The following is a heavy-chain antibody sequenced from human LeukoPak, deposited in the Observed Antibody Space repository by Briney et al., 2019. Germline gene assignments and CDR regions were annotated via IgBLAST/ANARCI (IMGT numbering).Heavy chain of an antibody. V-gene: IGHV3-23*01. CDR3: AKDRGHCSSTSCPLSAFDI. D-gene: IGHD2-2*01. Sequence: GVSLRLSSAASRFTFSSYDMSWLRQAPGQGLEWVSAISGSGGSTYYADSVKGRFTISRDNSKNTLYLQMNSLRAEDTAIYYVAKDRGHCSSTSCPLSAFDIWGQGIMVTGSS. CDR2: ISGSGGST. J-gene: IGHJ3*02. CDR1: RFTFSSYD.